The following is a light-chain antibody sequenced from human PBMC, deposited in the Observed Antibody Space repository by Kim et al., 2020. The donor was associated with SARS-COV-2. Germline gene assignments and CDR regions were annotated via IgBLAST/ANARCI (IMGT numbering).Light chain of an antibody. Sequence: SVKPTCPLRRGNGSYAIEWHQQQPAKGPRYLMKLNSDGNYIKGDGIPDRFSGSSSGAERYLSISSLQSEDEADYYCQTWGPGIRVFGGGTQLTVL. CDR1: RGNGSYA. CDR3: QTWGPGIRV. CDR2: LNSDGNY. V-gene: IGLV4-69*01. J-gene: IGLJ3*02.